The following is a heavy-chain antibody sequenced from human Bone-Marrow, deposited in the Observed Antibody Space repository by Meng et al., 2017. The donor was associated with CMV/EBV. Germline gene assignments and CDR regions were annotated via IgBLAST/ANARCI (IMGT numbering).Heavy chain of an antibody. CDR3: ARERVLTVTPYYYYYGMDV. V-gene: IGHV1-2*02. D-gene: IGHD4-17*01. J-gene: IGHJ6*02. CDR1: GYSFTNYY. Sequence: ASVKVSCKASGYSFTNYYVHWVRQAPGQGLEWMGWINPNNGDTDYAQDFQGRISVTTDTSISTAYMELSRLRSDDTAVYYCARERVLTVTPYYYYYGMDVWGQGTTVTVSS. CDR2: INPNNGDT.